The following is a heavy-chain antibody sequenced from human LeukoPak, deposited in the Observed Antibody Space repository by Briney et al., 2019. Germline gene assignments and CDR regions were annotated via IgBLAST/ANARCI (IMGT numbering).Heavy chain of an antibody. D-gene: IGHD2-2*01. V-gene: IGHV4-34*01. CDR2: INHSGST. J-gene: IGHJ6*03. CDR3: ARHFSYCSSTSCYYYYYMDV. CDR1: GGSFSGYY. Sequence: SETLSLTCAVYGGSFSGYYWSWIRQPPGKGLEWIGEINHSGSTNYNPSLKSRVTISVDTSKSQFSLKLSSVTAADTAVYYCARHFSYCSSTSCYYYYYMDVWGKGTTVTVSS.